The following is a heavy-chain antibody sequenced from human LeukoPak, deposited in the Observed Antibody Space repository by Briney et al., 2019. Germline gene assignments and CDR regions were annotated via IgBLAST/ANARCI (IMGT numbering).Heavy chain of an antibody. CDR1: GGSISSGGYY. Sequence: PSETLSLTCTVSGGSISSGGYYWSWIRQHPGKGLEWIGYIYYSGSTYYNPSLKSRVTISVDTSKNQFSLKLSSVTAADTAVYYCARDLQMAYYYYGMDVWGQGTTVTVSS. D-gene: IGHD5-24*01. J-gene: IGHJ6*02. CDR3: ARDLQMAYYYYGMDV. V-gene: IGHV4-31*03. CDR2: IYYSGST.